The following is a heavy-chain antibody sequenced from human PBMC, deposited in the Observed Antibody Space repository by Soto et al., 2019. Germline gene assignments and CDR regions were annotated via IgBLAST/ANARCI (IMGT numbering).Heavy chain of an antibody. CDR3: ARDLEATTFTEPIDY. J-gene: IGHJ4*02. V-gene: IGHV3-30-3*01. Sequence: GGSLRLSCAASGFTFSSYAMHWVRQAPGKGLEWVAVISYDGSNKYYADSVKGRFTISRDNSKNTLYLQMNSLRAEDTAVYYCARDLEATTFTEPIDYWGQGTLVTVSS. D-gene: IGHD5-12*01. CDR1: GFTFSSYA. CDR2: ISYDGSNK.